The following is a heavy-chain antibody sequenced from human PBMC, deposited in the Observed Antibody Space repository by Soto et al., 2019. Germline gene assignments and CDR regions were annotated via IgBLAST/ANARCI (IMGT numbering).Heavy chain of an antibody. CDR2: ISYDGSKT. V-gene: IGHV3-30*18. D-gene: IGHD3-22*01. CDR1: GFTFGNHG. CDR3: AKENQDSIAVDL. Sequence: QGQLVESGGGVVQPGRSLRLSCGASGFTFGNHGMHWVRQAPGKGLEWVALISYDGSKTLYLDSVKGRFTISRDNSKNTLYLEMNRLTIEDTAVYYCAKENQDSIAVDLWGQGTLVTVSS. J-gene: IGHJ4*02.